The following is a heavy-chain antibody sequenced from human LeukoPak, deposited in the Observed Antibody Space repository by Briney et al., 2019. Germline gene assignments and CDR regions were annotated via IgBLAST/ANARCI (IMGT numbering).Heavy chain of an antibody. Sequence: GGSLRLSCAASGFTFSSYEMHWVRQDPGKGREWVSYISKSGRTIYYADSVKGRFTISRDNAKNSLYLQMNSLRAEDTAVYYCAREERYCTNGVCPGAFDYWGQGTLVTVSS. D-gene: IGHD2-8*01. J-gene: IGHJ4*02. CDR2: ISKSGRTI. V-gene: IGHV3-48*03. CDR1: GFTFSSYE. CDR3: AREERYCTNGVCPGAFDY.